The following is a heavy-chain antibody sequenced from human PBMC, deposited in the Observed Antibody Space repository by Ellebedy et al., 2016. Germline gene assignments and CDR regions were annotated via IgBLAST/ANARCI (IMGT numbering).Heavy chain of an antibody. J-gene: IGHJ4*02. D-gene: IGHD3-10*01. CDR3: AKDDLWFGELFGY. CDR1: GFTFSSYA. CDR2: ISGSGGST. Sequence: GESLKISXAASGFTFSSYAMTWVRQAPGKGLEWVSGISGSGGSTYYADSVKGRFTISRDNSKNTLYLQMNSLRAEDTAVYYCAKDDLWFGELFGYWGQGTLVTVSS. V-gene: IGHV3-23*01.